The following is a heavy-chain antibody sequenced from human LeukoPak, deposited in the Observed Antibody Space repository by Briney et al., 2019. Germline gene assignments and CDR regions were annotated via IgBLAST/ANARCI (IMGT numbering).Heavy chain of an antibody. CDR3: KTPRRVGAGNSAFDI. Sequence: GESLKISCKGSGYSFTNFWIGWVRQMPGKGLEWMGIIYPGDSDTRYSPSFQGQVTISADKSISTAYVQWSSLKASDTAIYYCKTPRRVGAGNSAFDIGAQGTMATVSS. D-gene: IGHD1-26*01. J-gene: IGHJ3*02. CDR1: GYSFTNFW. V-gene: IGHV5-51*01. CDR2: IYPGDSDT.